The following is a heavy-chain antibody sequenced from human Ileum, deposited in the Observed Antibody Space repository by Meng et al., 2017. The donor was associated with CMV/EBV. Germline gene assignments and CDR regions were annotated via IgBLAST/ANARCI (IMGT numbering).Heavy chain of an antibody. CDR1: GTSISSSNFY. CDR3: ATQVRKSYYKGPFDD. D-gene: IGHD3-10*01. V-gene: IGHV4-39*01. J-gene: IGHJ4*02. CDR2: VSYGANA. Sequence: SGTSISSSNFYWGWIRQHPGKGLECIGSVSYGANAYYNPSLKSRVTIFIDTSKNQVSLNLSSVTAADTAVYYCATQVRKSYYKGPFDDWGQGTLVTVSS.